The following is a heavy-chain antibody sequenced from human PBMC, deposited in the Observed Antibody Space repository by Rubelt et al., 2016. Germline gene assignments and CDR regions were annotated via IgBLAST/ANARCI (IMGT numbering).Heavy chain of an antibody. Sequence: QLQLQESGPGLVKPSETLSLTCTVSGGSISSNSYHWGWIRQPPGKGLEWIGSIFYSGSTYHNSPLKSRVTISVDTSKNQFSLELTAVTAAEVAVYYCARLIAAVFVDSWGQGTLVTVSS. CDR1: GGSISSNSYH. V-gene: IGHV4-39*01. CDR2: IFYSGST. J-gene: IGHJ4*02. D-gene: IGHD6-13*01. CDR3: ARLIAAVFVDS.